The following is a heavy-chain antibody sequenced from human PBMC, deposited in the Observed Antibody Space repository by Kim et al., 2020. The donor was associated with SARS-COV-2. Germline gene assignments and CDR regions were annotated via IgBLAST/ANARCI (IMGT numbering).Heavy chain of an antibody. D-gene: IGHD3-10*01. CDR1: GFTISNAW. CDR3: TYGSGGNYYYYGMDV. V-gene: IGHV3-15*01. CDR2: IKSKTDGGTT. Sequence: GGSLRLSCAASGFTISNAWMSWVRQAPGKGLEWVGRIKSKTDGGTTDYAAPVKGRFTISRDDSKNTLYLQMNSLKTEDTAVYYCTYGSGGNYYYYGMDVWGQGTTVTVSS. J-gene: IGHJ6*02.